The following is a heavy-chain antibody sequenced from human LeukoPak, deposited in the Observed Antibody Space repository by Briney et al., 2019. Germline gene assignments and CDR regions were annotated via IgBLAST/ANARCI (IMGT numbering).Heavy chain of an antibody. CDR2: IYYSGST. Sequence: ASETLSLTCTVSGGSISSGDYYWSWIRQPPGKGLEWIGYIYYSGSTYYNPSLESRVTISVDTSKNQFSLKLSSVTAADTAVYYCARVVWELPGVDYWGQGTLVTVSS. J-gene: IGHJ4*02. CDR3: ARVVWELPGVDY. CDR1: GGSISSGDYY. V-gene: IGHV4-30-4*01. D-gene: IGHD1-26*01.